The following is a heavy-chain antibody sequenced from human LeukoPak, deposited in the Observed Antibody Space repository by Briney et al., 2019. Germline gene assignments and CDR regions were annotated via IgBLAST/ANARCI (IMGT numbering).Heavy chain of an antibody. CDR2: INWNGGST. D-gene: IGHD3-10*01. CDR1: GFTFSSYG. Sequence: GGSLRLSCAASGFTFSSYGMSWVRQAPGKGLEWVSGINWNGGSTGYADSVKGRFTISRDNAKNSLYMQMNSLRAEDTALYYCARDYYGSGSLNWGQGTLVTVSS. CDR3: ARDYYGSGSLN. J-gene: IGHJ4*02. V-gene: IGHV3-20*04.